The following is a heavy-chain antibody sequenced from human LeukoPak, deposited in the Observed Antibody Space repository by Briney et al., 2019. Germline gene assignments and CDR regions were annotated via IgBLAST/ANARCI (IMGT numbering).Heavy chain of an antibody. V-gene: IGHV4-39*01. CDR1: GGSISNSNYY. Sequence: SETLSLTCTVSGGSISNSNYYWGWVRQPPGKGLGWIGTIYYSGNTYYNPSLKSRVTISVDTSKNQFSLRLSSVTAADTAVYFCMRHEEEDGYNAKPFDFWGQGTLVTVSS. CDR2: IYYSGNT. J-gene: IGHJ4*02. D-gene: IGHD5-24*01. CDR3: MRHEEEDGYNAKPFDF.